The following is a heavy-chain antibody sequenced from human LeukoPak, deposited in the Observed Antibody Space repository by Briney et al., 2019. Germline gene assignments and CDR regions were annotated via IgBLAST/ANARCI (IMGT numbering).Heavy chain of an antibody. V-gene: IGHV3-53*01. CDR2: IYSGGST. Sequence: PGGSLRLSCAASGFTVSSNYMSWVRQAPGKGLEWVSVIYSGGSTYYADSVKGRFTISRDNSKNTLYLHMNSLRAEDTAVYYCARDNSSGYSEYFQHWGQGTLVTVSS. D-gene: IGHD3-22*01. CDR3: ARDNSSGYSEYFQH. CDR1: GFTVSSNY. J-gene: IGHJ1*01.